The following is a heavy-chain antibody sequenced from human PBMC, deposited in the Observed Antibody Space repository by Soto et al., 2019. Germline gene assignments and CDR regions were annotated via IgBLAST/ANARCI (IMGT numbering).Heavy chain of an antibody. V-gene: IGHV3-23*01. CDR2: ISGSGGST. D-gene: IGHD3-22*01. CDR1: GFTFSSYA. CDR3: ARAVYYYDSSGYPSNFDY. Sequence: GGSLRLSCAASGFTFSSYAMSWVRQAPGKGLEWVSAISGSGGSTYYADSVKGRFTISRDNSKNTLYLQMNSLRAEDTAVYYCARAVYYYDSSGYPSNFDYWGQGTLVTVSS. J-gene: IGHJ4*02.